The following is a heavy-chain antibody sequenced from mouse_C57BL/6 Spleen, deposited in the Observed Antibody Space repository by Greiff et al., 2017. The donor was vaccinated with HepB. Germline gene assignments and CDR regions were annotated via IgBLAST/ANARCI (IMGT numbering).Heavy chain of an antibody. CDR3: ARWLLWYFDY. J-gene: IGHJ2*01. Sequence: EVQLQQSGPELVKPGASVKMSCKASGYTFTAYNMHWVKQSHGKSLEWIGYINPNNGGTSYNQKFKGKATLTVNKASSTAYMERRSLTSEDAAVYYCARWLLWYFDYWGQGTTLTVSS. CDR1: GYTFTAYN. D-gene: IGHD1-1*02. CDR2: INPNNGGT. V-gene: IGHV1-22*01.